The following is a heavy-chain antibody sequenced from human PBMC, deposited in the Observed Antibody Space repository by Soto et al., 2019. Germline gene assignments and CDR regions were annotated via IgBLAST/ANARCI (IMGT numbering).Heavy chain of an antibody. Sequence: QLQLQESGPGLVKPSETLSLTCTVSGGSISSSSYYWGWIRQPPGKGLEWIGSIYYSGSTYYNPSLKSRVTISVDTSKNQFSLKLSSVTAADTAVYYCACPYGGRKHRIEYYFDYWGQGTLVTVSS. CDR1: GGSISSSSYY. CDR2: IYYSGST. J-gene: IGHJ4*02. CDR3: ACPYGGRKHRIEYYFDY. V-gene: IGHV4-39*01. D-gene: IGHD4-17*01.